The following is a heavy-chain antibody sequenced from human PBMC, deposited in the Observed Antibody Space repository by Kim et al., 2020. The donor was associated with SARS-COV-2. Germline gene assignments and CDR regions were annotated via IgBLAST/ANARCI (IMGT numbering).Heavy chain of an antibody. CDR2: ISSEGSDE. Sequence: GGSLRLSCAGSGFDFSDYGIHWVRQAPGKGLEWVAVISSEGSDESYAKSVEGRFSVSRDNSQNTVFLQMNSLRSEDSAVYFCAKDRHAAGTWFCQDGGEGTRLTVST. J-gene: IGHJ1*01. CDR1: GFDFSDYG. V-gene: IGHV3-30*18. CDR3: AKDRHAAGTWFCQD. D-gene: IGHD3-10*01.